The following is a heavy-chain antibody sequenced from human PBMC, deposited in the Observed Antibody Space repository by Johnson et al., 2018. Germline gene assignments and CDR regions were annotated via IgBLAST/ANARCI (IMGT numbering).Heavy chain of an antibody. CDR1: GFTFSVSA. J-gene: IGHJ4*02. CDR3: ATDRSFFDSRSHQGFDA. D-gene: IGHD3-10*01. V-gene: IGHV3-73*01. CDR2: IRSKANGYGT. Sequence: VQLVQSGGGLVQPGGSLKLSCAASGFTFSVSAMHWARQAPGKGLEWIGRIRSKANGYGTEYDASMKGRFTISRDDSVNTLYLQMDNLRPEDTAVYYCATDRSFFDSRSHQGFDAWGQGTLVTVSS.